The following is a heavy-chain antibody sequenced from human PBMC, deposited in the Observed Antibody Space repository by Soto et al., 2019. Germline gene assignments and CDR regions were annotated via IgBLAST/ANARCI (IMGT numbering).Heavy chain of an antibody. V-gene: IGHV1-3*01. Sequence: GALLKLACKAAGYSFSIYVMHWGSKKTGQRLEWMGWINAGNGNTKYSHKFQGRVTITRDTSASTAYMELSSLRSEDTAVYYCARPPAPYSSGWYRYPYYFDCWGEGTLFPVS. J-gene: IGHJ4*02. CDR3: ARPPAPYSSGWYRYPYYFDC. CDR1: GYSFSIYV. CDR2: INAGNGNT. D-gene: IGHD6-19*01.